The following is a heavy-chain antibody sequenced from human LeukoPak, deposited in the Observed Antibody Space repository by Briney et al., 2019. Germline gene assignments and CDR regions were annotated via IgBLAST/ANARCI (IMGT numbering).Heavy chain of an antibody. CDR2: AHYNGAT. CDR1: GGSVTSTTYY. D-gene: IGHD2-15*01. CDR3: ARRRVAATAGWFDP. J-gene: IGHJ5*02. V-gene: IGHV4-39*01. Sequence: SETLSLTCTVSGGSVTSTTYYWGWVRQPPGKGLEWVGVAHYNGATYYDPSLKSRVTMSIDTSENQFSLKVTSVTAADTAVYYCARRRVAATAGWFDPWGQGTLVTVSS.